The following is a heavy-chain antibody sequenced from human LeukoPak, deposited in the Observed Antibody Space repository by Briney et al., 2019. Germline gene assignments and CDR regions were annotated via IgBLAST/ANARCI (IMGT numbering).Heavy chain of an antibody. CDR1: GYTFTSHD. CDR2: MSPNSGDT. CDR3: VRPPPSWGFDY. Sequence: ASVKVSCKASGYTFTSHDINWVRQATGQGLEWMGWMSPNSGDTGYAQKFQGRVTMTSDSSISTAYMELSSLRSEDTAIYYCVRPPPSWGFDYWGQGTLVTVSS. D-gene: IGHD7-27*01. V-gene: IGHV1-8*01. J-gene: IGHJ4*02.